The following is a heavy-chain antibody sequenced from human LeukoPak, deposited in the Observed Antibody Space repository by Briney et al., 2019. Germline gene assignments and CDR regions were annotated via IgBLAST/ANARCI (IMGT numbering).Heavy chain of an antibody. Sequence: ASVKVSCKASGYTFTNYGISWVRQAPGQGLEWMGWINTYNGNTNYAQKLRGRVTMTTDTSTSTAYMELRSLRSDDTAVYYCARDIQDYGRAFDIWGQGTMVTVSS. V-gene: IGHV1-18*01. CDR1: GYTFTNYG. CDR2: INTYNGNT. J-gene: IGHJ3*02. CDR3: ARDIQDYGRAFDI. D-gene: IGHD4-17*01.